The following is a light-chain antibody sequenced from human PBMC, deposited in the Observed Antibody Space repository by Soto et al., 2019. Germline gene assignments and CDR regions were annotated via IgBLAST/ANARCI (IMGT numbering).Light chain of an antibody. CDR2: EVS. CDR1: SSDVGGYNF. V-gene: IGLV2-8*01. J-gene: IGLJ3*02. CDR3: CSFGGGNKVL. Sequence: QSALTQPPSASGSPGQSVTISCIGTSSDVGGYNFVSWYQQHPGKVPKPMIYEVSKRPSGVPDRFSGSKSGNTASLTVSGLQSEDEADYYCCSFGGGNKVLFGGGTKLTVL.